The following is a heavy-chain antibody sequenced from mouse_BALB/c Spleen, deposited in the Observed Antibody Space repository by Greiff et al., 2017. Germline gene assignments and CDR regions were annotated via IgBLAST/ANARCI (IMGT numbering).Heavy chain of an antibody. D-gene: IGHD1-1*01. V-gene: IGHV3-2*02. Sequence: EVKVEESGPGLVKPSQSLSLTCTVTGYSITSDYAWNWIRQFPGNKLEWMGYISYSGSTSYNPSLKSRISITRDTSKNQFFLQLNSVTTEDTATYYCARRDYGFAYWGQGTLVTVSA. CDR2: ISYSGST. CDR3: ARRDYGFAY. CDR1: GYSITSDYA. J-gene: IGHJ3*01.